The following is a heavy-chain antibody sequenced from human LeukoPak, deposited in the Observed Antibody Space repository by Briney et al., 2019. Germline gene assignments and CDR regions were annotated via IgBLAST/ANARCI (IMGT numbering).Heavy chain of an antibody. J-gene: IGHJ4*02. CDR3: AKGPWDCSGGSSYSFYY. CDR1: GFTFSSYG. D-gene: IGHD2-15*01. Sequence: GGPLRLSCAASGFTFSSYGMHWVRQAQGKGLEWVAVISYDGSNKYYADSVKGRFTISRDNSKNTLYLQMNSLRAEDTAVYYCAKGPWDCSGGSSYSFYYWGQGTLVTVSS. CDR2: ISYDGSNK. V-gene: IGHV3-30*18.